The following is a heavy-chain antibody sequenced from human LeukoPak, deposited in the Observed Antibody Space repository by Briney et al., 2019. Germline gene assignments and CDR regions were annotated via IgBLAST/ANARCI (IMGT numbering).Heavy chain of an antibody. CDR3: ARGPPPDFDY. V-gene: IGHV4-4*07. CDR2: IYSSGST. Sequence: SETLSLTCTVSGGSITTYYWSWIWQPAGKGLEWIGRIYSSGSTDYNPSLKSRVTMSIDTSKNQFSLKMSSVTAADTAMYYCARGPPPDFDYWGQGTLVTVSS. CDR1: GGSITTYY. J-gene: IGHJ4*02.